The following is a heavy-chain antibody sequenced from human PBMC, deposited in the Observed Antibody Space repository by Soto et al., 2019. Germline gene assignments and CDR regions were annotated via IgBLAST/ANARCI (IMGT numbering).Heavy chain of an antibody. CDR3: ARDYDSSGYSFAY. CDR1: GGSINSSPYY. Sequence: SETLSLTXTASGGSINSSPYYWGWIRQHPEKGLEWIGYIYYSGTTYYNPSLRSRVTISLDTSKNQFSLKLNSVTAADTAVYYCARDYDSSGYSFAYWGQGTLVTVSS. V-gene: IGHV4-31*02. CDR2: IYYSGTT. D-gene: IGHD3-22*01. J-gene: IGHJ4*02.